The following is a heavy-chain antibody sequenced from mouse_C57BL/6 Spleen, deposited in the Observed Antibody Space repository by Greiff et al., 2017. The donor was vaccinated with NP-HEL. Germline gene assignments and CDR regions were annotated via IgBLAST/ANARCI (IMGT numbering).Heavy chain of an antibody. J-gene: IGHJ4*01. D-gene: IGHD3-2*02. CDR3: VSRTAQATRGYAMDY. Sequence: EVQLQESGGGLVQPKGSLKLSCAASGFTFNTYAMHWVRQAPGKGLEWVARIRSKSSNYATYYADSVKDRFTISRDDSQSMLYLQMNNLKTEDTAMYYWVSRTAQATRGYAMDYWGQGTSVTVSS. CDR2: IRSKSSNYAT. CDR1: GFTFNTYA. V-gene: IGHV10-3*01.